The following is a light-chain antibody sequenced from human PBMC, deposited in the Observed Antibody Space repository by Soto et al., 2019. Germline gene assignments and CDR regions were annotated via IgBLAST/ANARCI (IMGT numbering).Light chain of an antibody. V-gene: IGLV1-40*01. Sequence: QSVLTQPPSVSGVPGQRVTISCAGSSSNIGAGYDVHWYQQLPGTAPKLLIYANNNRPSGXXXXXXXXXXXXXXXLAITGXXAEDEAEYYCQSYDSSLSGYVFGTGTKVTV. CDR2: ANN. CDR3: QSYDSSLSGYV. CDR1: SSNIGAGYD. J-gene: IGLJ1*01.